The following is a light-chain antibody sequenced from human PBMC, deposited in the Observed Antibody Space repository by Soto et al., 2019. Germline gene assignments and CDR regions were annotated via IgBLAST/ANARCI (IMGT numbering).Light chain of an antibody. J-gene: IGKJ4*01. CDR1: QSVSSN. V-gene: IGKV3-15*01. Sequence: EIVMTQSPATLSVSPGERATLSCRASQSVSSNLAWYQQKPGQAPRRLIYGAATRATGIPTRFSGSGFGTEFTPTISRLQSENFAVYYCQQYNNWPPLTFGGGTKVEIK. CDR2: GAA. CDR3: QQYNNWPPLT.